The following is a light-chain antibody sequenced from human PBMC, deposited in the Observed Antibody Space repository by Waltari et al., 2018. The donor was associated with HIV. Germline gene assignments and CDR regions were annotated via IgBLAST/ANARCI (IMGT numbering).Light chain of an antibody. V-gene: IGKV3-20*01. Sequence: EIVLTQSPGTLSLSPGQRATLSCRASQGVGSSYLAWYQQKPGQAPRLLIYGASSRATGIPDRFSGSGSVTDFTLTISRLEPEDFAVYYCQQYHRSPLTFGGGTKVEIK. CDR3: QQYHRSPLT. J-gene: IGKJ4*01. CDR1: QGVGSSY. CDR2: GAS.